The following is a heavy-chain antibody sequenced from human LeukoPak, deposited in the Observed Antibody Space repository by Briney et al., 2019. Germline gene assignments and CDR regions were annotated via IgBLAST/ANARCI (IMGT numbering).Heavy chain of an antibody. V-gene: IGHV1-2*02. CDR3: ASYPRYSSSPPFDY. J-gene: IGHJ4*02. CDR2: INPNTGGT. CDR1: GYTFTGQD. Sequence: ASVKVSCKASGYTFTGQDMHWARQAPGQGLEWMGWINPNTGGTKYAQRLQGRVTTTRDTTISTAYMELSRLTSDDTAVYYCASYPRYSSSPPFDYWGQGTLVTVSS. D-gene: IGHD6-6*01.